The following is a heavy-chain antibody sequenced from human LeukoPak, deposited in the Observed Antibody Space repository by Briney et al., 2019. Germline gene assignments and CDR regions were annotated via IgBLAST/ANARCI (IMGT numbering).Heavy chain of an antibody. CDR2: ISAYNGNT. J-gene: IGHJ6*02. CDR3: ARDLPGGPPGSVAYYYYGMDV. CDR1: GYTFTSYG. Sequence: GASVKVSCKASGYTFTSYGISWVRQAPGQGLEWMGWISAYNGNTNYAQKLQGRVTMTTDTSTSTAYMELRSLRSDDTAVYYCARDLPGGPPGSVAYYYYGMDVWGQGTTVTVSS. D-gene: IGHD3-10*01. V-gene: IGHV1-18*01.